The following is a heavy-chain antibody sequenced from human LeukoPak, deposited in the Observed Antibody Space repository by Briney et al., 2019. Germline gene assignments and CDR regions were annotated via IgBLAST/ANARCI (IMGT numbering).Heavy chain of an antibody. Sequence: SETLSLTCTVSGGSINTYYWSWIRQPPGKGLEWLGYIYYSGSTNYNPSLKSRLTMSVDTSKNQFSLKLSSVTAADTAVYYCARRLGFGWYFGLWGRGTLVTVSS. D-gene: IGHD3-10*01. CDR3: ARRLGFGWYFGL. J-gene: IGHJ2*01. CDR1: GGSINTYY. V-gene: IGHV4-59*08. CDR2: IYYSGST.